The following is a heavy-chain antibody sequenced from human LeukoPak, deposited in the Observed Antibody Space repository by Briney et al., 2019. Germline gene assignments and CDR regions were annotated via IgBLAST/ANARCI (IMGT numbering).Heavy chain of an antibody. CDR2: MYYSGST. D-gene: IGHD3-3*01. CDR1: GGSVSSYY. Sequence: SETLSLTCTVSGGSVSSYYWSWIRQPPGKGLEWIGYMYYSGSTNYNPSLKSRVTISVDTSKNQLSLRLSSVTAAVTAVYYCARHDFWRTFDYWGQGALVTVSS. J-gene: IGHJ4*02. V-gene: IGHV4-59*08. CDR3: ARHDFWRTFDY.